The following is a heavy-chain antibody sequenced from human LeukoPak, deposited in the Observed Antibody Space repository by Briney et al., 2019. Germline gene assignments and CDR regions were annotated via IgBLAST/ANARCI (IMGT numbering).Heavy chain of an antibody. J-gene: IGHJ6*02. CDR2: IIPIFGTA. V-gene: IGHV1-69*13. CDR1: GGTFSSYA. D-gene: IGHD1-26*01. CDR3: ARRRRKYSGSFNYNYYYCGMDV. Sequence: ASVEVSCKASGGTFSSYAISWVRQAPGQGLEWMGGIIPIFGTANYAQKFQGRVTITADESTSTAYMELSSLRSEDTAVYYCARRRRKYSGSFNYNYYYCGMDVWGQGTTVTVSS.